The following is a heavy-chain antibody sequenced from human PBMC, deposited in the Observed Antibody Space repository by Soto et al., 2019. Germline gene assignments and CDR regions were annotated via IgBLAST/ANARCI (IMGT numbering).Heavy chain of an antibody. CDR1: GFTFSSYA. Sequence: EVQLLESGGGLVQPGGSLRLSCAASGFTFSSYAMSWVRQAPGKGLEWVSAISGSGGSTYYADSVKGRFTISRDNSKITLYLQMNSLRAEDTAVYYCGRGYYGSGSDPSYFDYWGQGTLVTVSS. CDR2: ISGSGGST. J-gene: IGHJ4*02. V-gene: IGHV3-23*01. CDR3: GRGYYGSGSDPSYFDY. D-gene: IGHD3-10*01.